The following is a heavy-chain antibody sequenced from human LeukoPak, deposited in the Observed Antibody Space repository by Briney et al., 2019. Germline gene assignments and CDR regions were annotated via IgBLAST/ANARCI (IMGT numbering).Heavy chain of an antibody. CDR1: GFTVSSYY. CDR3: AELGITMIGGV. V-gene: IGHV3-21*01. CDR2: ISSSSIYI. D-gene: IGHD3-10*02. Sequence: PGGSLRLSCAASGFTVSSYYINWVRQAPGKGLEWVSSISSSSIYIYYADSVKGRFTISRDNAKNSLYLQMNSLRAEDTAVYYCAELGITMIGGVWGKGTTVTISS. J-gene: IGHJ6*04.